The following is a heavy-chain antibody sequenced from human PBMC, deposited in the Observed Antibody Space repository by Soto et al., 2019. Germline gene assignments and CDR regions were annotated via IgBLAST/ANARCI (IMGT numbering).Heavy chain of an antibody. CDR3: ARGKWYSGSYYPAPGFDY. J-gene: IGHJ4*02. CDR2: IKQDGSEK. V-gene: IGHV3-7*01. D-gene: IGHD1-26*01. Sequence: GGSLRLSCAASGFTFSSYWMSWVRQAPGKGLEWVANIKQDGSEKYYVDSVKGRFTISRDNAKNSLYLQMNSLRAEDTAVYYCARGKWYSGSYYPAPGFDYWGQGTRVTVAS. CDR1: GFTFSSYW.